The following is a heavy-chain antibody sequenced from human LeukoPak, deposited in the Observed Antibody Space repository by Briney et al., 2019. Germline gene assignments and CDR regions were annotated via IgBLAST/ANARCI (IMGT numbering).Heavy chain of an antibody. J-gene: IGHJ6*02. V-gene: IGHV3-66*01. D-gene: IGHD6-19*01. CDR2: IYSGGST. CDR3: ARDPTSGWQNPLGDYYYGMDV. Sequence: GGSLRLSCAASGFTVSSNYMSWVRQAPGKGLEWVSVIYSGGSTYYADSVKGRFTISRDNSRNTLYLQMNSLRAEDTAVHYCARDPTSGWQNPLGDYYYGMDVWGQGTTVTVSS. CDR1: GFTVSSNY.